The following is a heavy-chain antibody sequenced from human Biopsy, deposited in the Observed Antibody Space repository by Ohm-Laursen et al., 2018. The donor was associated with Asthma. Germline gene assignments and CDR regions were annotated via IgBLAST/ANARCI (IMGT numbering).Heavy chain of an antibody. CDR1: GFTFSDYY. CDR2: ISSSSSSI. V-gene: IGHV3-11*04. CDR3: ARGIYDMDV. J-gene: IGHJ6*02. Sequence: GSLRLSCSASGFTFSDYYMSWLRQSPGKGLEWLSHISSSSSSIYYADSVKGRFTISRDNSKNMLYLQMNSLRAEDTAVYFCARGIYDMDVRGQGTTVTVSS.